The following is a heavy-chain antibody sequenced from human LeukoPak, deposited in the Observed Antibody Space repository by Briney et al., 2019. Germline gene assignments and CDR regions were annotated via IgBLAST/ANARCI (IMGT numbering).Heavy chain of an antibody. CDR3: ARHMEGSSWMSDYGMDV. CDR2: IYPGDSDT. J-gene: IGHJ6*02. V-gene: IGHV5-51*01. D-gene: IGHD6-13*01. Sequence: GESLKISCKGSGYSFTSYWIGWVRQMPGKGLEWMGIIYPGDSDTRYSPSFQGQVTISADKSISTAYLQWSSLKASDTAMYYCARHMEGSSWMSDYGMDVWGQGTTVTVSS. CDR1: GYSFTSYW.